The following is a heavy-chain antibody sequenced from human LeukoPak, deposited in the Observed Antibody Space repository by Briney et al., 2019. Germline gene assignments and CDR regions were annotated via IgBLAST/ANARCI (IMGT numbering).Heavy chain of an antibody. CDR3: ARVVGGYYDSSARLLLGYMDV. D-gene: IGHD3-22*01. Sequence: GGSLRLSCAASGFTFSSYAMHWVRQAPGKGLEWVAVISYDGSNKYYADSVKGRFTISRDNSKNTLYLQMNSLRAEDTAVYYCARVVGGYYDSSARLLLGYMDVWGKGTTVTISS. CDR2: ISYDGSNK. CDR1: GFTFSSYA. J-gene: IGHJ6*03. V-gene: IGHV3-30*04.